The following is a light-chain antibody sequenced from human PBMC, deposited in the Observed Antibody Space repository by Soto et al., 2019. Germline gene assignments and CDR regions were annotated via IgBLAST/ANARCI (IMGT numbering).Light chain of an antibody. V-gene: IGLV2-11*01. J-gene: IGLJ2*01. CDR2: DVN. CDR3: SSYSGNYTLD. CDR1: SSDVGSYKY. Sequence: QSVLTQPRSVSGSPGLSVTISCTGTSSDVGSYKYISWYQQHPGKAPKLIIYDVNKRPSGVPGRFSGSMSGNTASLTISGLQGDDEADYHCSSYSGNYTLDFGGGTKVTVL.